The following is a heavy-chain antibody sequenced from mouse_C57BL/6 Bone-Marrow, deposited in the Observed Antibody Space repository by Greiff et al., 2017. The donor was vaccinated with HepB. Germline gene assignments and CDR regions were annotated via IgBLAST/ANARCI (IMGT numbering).Heavy chain of an antibody. D-gene: IGHD1-3*01. CDR3: AREVNFYAMDY. V-gene: IGHV3-6*01. Sequence: EVQRVESGPGLVKPSQSLSLTCSVTGYSITSGYYWNWIRQFPGNKLEWMGYISYDGSNNYNPSLKNRISITRDTSKNQFFLKLNSVTTEDTATYYCAREVNFYAMDYWGQGTSVTVSS. CDR2: ISYDGSN. J-gene: IGHJ4*01. CDR1: GYSITSGYY.